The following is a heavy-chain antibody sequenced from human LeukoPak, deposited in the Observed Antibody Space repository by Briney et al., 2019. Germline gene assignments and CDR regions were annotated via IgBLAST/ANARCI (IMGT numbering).Heavy chain of an antibody. CDR1: GGSISSYY. V-gene: IGHV4-59*01. CDR2: IYYSGST. Sequence: PSETLSLTCTVSGGSISSYYWSWLRQPPGKGLEWIGNIYYSGSTNYNPSLKSRVTISVDTSKNQFSLKLSSVTAADTAVYYCARCLGFGESQSGFDPWGQGTLVTVSS. J-gene: IGHJ5*02. D-gene: IGHD3-10*01. CDR3: ARCLGFGESQSGFDP.